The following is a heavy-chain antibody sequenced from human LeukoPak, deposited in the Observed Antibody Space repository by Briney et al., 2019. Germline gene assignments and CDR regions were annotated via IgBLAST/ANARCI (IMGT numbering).Heavy chain of an antibody. Sequence: GGSLRLSCAASAFTFSDYSMNWVRQAPGKGLEWISYISGRSSTIYYADSVRGRFTISRDNAKNSMYLEMNSLRAEDTAVYYCARDRLTSGSYFFDYWGQGTLVTVSS. CDR3: ARDRLTSGSYFFDY. D-gene: IGHD1-26*01. V-gene: IGHV3-48*01. J-gene: IGHJ4*02. CDR2: ISGRSSTI. CDR1: AFTFSDYS.